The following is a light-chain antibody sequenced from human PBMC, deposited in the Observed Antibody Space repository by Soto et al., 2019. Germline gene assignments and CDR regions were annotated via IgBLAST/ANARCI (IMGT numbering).Light chain of an antibody. CDR3: GSWDSRLSAYV. CDR1: SSNIGGNS. J-gene: IGLJ1*01. V-gene: IGLV1-51*01. CDR2: DDN. Sequence: QSVLTQPPSVSAAPGQKVTISCSGSSSNIGGNSVSWYQQLPGTAPKLLIYDDNKRPSGIPDRFSGSKYGTSATLGITGFQTGDEADHYCGSWDSRLSAYVFGNGTKLTV.